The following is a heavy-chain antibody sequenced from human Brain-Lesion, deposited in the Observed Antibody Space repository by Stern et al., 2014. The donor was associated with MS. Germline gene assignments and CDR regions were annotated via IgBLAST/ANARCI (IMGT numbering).Heavy chain of an antibody. CDR1: GGTFGTYP. V-gene: IGHV1-69*06. CDR3: AKDGPALVTNWFDP. J-gene: IGHJ5*02. D-gene: IGHD5-18*01. CDR2: IIPICGSP. Sequence: QVQLGQSGPKVKKPGSSVQVSCKASGGTFGTYPITWLRQAPGPGLDWMGRIIPICGSPNYAQKFQGRVTITADRSTTTVYMKLSSLKSDDAAVYYCAKDGPALVTNWFDPWGRGTLVTVSS.